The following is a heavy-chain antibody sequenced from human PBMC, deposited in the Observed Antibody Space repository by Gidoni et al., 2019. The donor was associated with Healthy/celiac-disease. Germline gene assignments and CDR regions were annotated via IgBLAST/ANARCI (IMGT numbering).Heavy chain of an antibody. D-gene: IGHD4-17*01. Sequence: EVQLLESGGGLVQPGGSLRLSCSASGFTFSSYAMSWVRQAQGKGLGWVSAISGSGGRTYYADSVKGRFTISRDNSKNTLYLQMNSLRAEDTAVYYCAKDSYGDDSWGQGTLVSVSS. CDR1: GFTFSSYA. V-gene: IGHV3-23*01. CDR2: ISGSGGRT. CDR3: AKDSYGDDS. J-gene: IGHJ5*01.